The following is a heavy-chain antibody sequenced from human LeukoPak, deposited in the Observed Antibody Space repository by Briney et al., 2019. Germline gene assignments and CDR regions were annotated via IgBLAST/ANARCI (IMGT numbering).Heavy chain of an antibody. CDR1: GFTFSGSA. CDR3: VRDLT. Sequence: TGGSLRLSCSASGFTFSGSAMHWVRQAPGKGPEFVSGISANGDNTYYGDSVKVRFTISRDNSKNTVHLQMSSLSHEDTAVYYRVRDLTWGQGTLVIVSS. CDR2: ISANGDNT. J-gene: IGHJ5*02. V-gene: IGHV3-64D*06.